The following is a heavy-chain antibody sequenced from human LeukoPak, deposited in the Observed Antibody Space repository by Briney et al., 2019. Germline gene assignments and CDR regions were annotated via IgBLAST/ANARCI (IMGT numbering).Heavy chain of an antibody. CDR1: GGSISSGDYY. V-gene: IGHV4-30-4*08. Sequence: SETLSLTCTVSGGSISSGDYYWSWIRQPPGKGLEWIGYIYYSGSTYYNPSLKSRVTISVDTSKNQFSLKLSSVTAADTAVYYCARTPKATVTPNYYYYYMDVWGKGTTVTVSS. CDR3: ARTPKATVTPNYYYYYMDV. CDR2: IYYSGST. J-gene: IGHJ6*03. D-gene: IGHD4-11*01.